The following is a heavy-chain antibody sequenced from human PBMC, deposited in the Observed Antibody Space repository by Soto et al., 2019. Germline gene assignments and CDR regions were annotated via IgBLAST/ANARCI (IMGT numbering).Heavy chain of an antibody. CDR3: ASGTKCAFFDY. Sequence: QVQLVESGGGLVKPGGSLRLSCAASGFTFSDYYMSWIRQAPGKGLEWVSYISSRSSTIFYADSVKGRFTISRDNVKNSLYLQKNRLRAEDTAVYYCASGTKCAFFDYWGQGILVTVSS. V-gene: IGHV3-11*01. J-gene: IGHJ4*02. CDR2: ISSRSSTI. CDR1: GFTFSDYY. D-gene: IGHD1-26*01.